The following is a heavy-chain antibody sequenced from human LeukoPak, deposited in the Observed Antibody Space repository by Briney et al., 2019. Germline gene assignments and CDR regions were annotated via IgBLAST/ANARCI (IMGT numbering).Heavy chain of an antibody. CDR1: GYTFTSYD. J-gene: IGHJ4*02. V-gene: IGHV1-8*01. CDR2: MNPNSGNT. Sequence: GASVKVSCKASGYTFTSYDINWARQATGQGLEWMGWMNPNSGNTGYAQKFQGRVTMTRNTSISTAYMELSSLRSEDTAVYYCATLSGSYVPFDYWGQGTLVTVSS. D-gene: IGHD1-26*01. CDR3: ATLSGSYVPFDY.